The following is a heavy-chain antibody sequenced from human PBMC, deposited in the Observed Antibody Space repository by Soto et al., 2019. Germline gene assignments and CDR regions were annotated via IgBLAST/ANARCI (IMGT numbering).Heavy chain of an antibody. CDR1: GFTFSSYA. J-gene: IGHJ4*02. D-gene: IGHD7-27*01. V-gene: IGHV3-23*01. CDR3: AKDLTELGYYFDY. Sequence: GGSLRLSCAASGFTFSSYAMSWVRQAPGKGLEWVSAISGSGGSTYYADSVKGRFTISRDNSKNTLYLQMSSLRAEDTAVYYCAKDLTELGYYFDYWGQGTLVTVSS. CDR2: ISGSGGST.